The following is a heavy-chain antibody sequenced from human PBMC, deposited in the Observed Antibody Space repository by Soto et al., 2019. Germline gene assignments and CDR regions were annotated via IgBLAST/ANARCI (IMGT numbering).Heavy chain of an antibody. CDR3: ARQTGGFGYYFDY. D-gene: IGHD3-16*01. Sequence: QLQLQESGPGLVKPSETLSVTCTVSGGSVSSSDYYWGWIRQPPGKELEWIGAVYYSGTTYYMPSLKSRVTISVDTSKNHFSLNLRSVTAADTAVYYCARQTGGFGYYFDYWGQGALVTVSS. J-gene: IGHJ4*02. CDR2: VYYSGTT. CDR1: GGSVSSSDYY. V-gene: IGHV4-39*01.